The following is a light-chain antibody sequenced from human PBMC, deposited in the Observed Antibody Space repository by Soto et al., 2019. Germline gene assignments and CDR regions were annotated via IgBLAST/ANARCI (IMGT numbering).Light chain of an antibody. CDR2: KTS. J-gene: IGKJ2*01. Sequence: DIQMTQSPSTLSASVGDRVTITCRASQSIDTWLAWYQQKPGKAPKLLIYKTSSLESGVPSRFSGSGSGTEFTLTISSLQPDDFATYYCQQYSNYSRTFGQGTKLEIK. V-gene: IGKV1-5*03. CDR1: QSIDTW. CDR3: QQYSNYSRT.